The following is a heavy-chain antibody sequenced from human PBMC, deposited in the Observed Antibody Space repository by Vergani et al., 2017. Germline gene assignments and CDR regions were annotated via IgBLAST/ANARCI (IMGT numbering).Heavy chain of an antibody. Sequence: EVQLVQSGAEVKKPGESLKISCKGSGYSFTSYWIGWVRQMPGKGLEWMGIMYPGYSDTKYSPSFQVHVTIPADKSISTAYLQWSSLKSSDTAMYYCARREVGATSDFDYWGQGTLVTVSS. CDR3: ARREVGATSDFDY. V-gene: IGHV5-51*01. D-gene: IGHD1-26*01. CDR2: MYPGYSDT. J-gene: IGHJ4*02. CDR1: GYSFTSYW.